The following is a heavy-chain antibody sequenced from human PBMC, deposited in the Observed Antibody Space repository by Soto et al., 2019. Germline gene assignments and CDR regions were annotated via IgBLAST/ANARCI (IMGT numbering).Heavy chain of an antibody. J-gene: IGHJ5*02. CDR3: ARAARNGYTGWFDP. Sequence: SETLSLTCAVYGGSFSGYYWSWIRQPPGKGLEWIGEINHSGSTNYNPSLKSRVTISVDTSKNQFSLKLSSVTAADTAVYYCARAARNGYTGWFDPWGQGTLVTVSS. D-gene: IGHD3-22*01. CDR1: GGSFSGYY. V-gene: IGHV4-34*01. CDR2: INHSGST.